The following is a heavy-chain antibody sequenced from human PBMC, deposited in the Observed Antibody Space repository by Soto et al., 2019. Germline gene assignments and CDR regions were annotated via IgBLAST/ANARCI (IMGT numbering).Heavy chain of an antibody. Sequence: QVQLQESGPGLVKPSQTLSLTCTVSGGSISGDDYYWSWIRQPPGKGLEWIGDIHDPATTTYSESLKSRLTLAVATYKNQFSLTLRCVTAADTAVYFCGSQYYDFSSGALDFWGQGILVTVSS. CDR2: IHDPATT. V-gene: IGHV4-30-4*01. D-gene: IGHD3-3*01. J-gene: IGHJ4*02. CDR1: GGSISGDDYY. CDR3: GSQYYDFSSGALDF.